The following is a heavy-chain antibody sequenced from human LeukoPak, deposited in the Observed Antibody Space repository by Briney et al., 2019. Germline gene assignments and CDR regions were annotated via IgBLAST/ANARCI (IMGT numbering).Heavy chain of an antibody. D-gene: IGHD1-1*01. Sequence: PGGSLRLSCAASGFTFSSYGMSWVRQAPGKGLEWVSAISGSGGSTHYADSVKGRFTISRDNAKNSLYLQMNSLRAEDTAVYYCARVRPGTPSYYFDKWGQGTLVTVSS. J-gene: IGHJ4*02. V-gene: IGHV3-23*01. CDR3: ARVRPGTPSYYFDK. CDR1: GFTFSSYG. CDR2: ISGSGGST.